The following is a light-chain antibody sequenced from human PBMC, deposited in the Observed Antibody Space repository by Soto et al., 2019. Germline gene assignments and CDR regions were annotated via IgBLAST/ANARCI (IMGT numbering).Light chain of an antibody. CDR3: QQYNPYSPWT. V-gene: IGKV1-5*01. CDR1: QSISSW. CDR2: DAS. Sequence: DIQMTQSPSILSASVGDRVTITCRVSQSISSWLAWYQQKPGKAPKLLIYDASSLESGVPSRFSGSGSGTEFTLSISGLQPDDFATYYCQQYNPYSPWTFGQGTKVDIK. J-gene: IGKJ1*01.